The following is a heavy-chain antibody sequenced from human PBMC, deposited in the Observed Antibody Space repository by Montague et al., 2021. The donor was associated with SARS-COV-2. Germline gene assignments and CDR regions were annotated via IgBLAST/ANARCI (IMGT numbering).Heavy chain of an antibody. CDR1: GGSVSRGPYY. V-gene: IGHV4-61*03. D-gene: IGHD3-10*01. CDR3: AREYNYGWGNTLYDK. Sequence: SETLSLTCSVSGGSVSRGPYYWSWIRQPPGKGLEWIGYIACSGSTNYNPSLKSRVTISVDSSENHFSLQLNSVTAADTAVYYCAREYNYGWGNTLYDKWGQGTLITVSS. CDR2: IACSGST. J-gene: IGHJ4*02.